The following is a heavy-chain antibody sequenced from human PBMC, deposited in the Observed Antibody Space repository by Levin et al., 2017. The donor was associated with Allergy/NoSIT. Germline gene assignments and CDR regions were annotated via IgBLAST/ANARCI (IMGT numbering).Heavy chain of an antibody. CDR3: ARDAIVVVPADDWYFDL. CDR2: IWYDGSNK. Sequence: TGGSLRLSCAASGFTFSSYGMHWVRQAPGKGLEWVAVIWYDGSNKYYADSVKGRFTISRDNSKNTLYLQMNSLRAEDTAVYYCARDAIVVVPADDWYFDLWGRGTLVTVSS. J-gene: IGHJ2*01. CDR1: GFTFSSYG. V-gene: IGHV3-33*01. D-gene: IGHD2-2*01.